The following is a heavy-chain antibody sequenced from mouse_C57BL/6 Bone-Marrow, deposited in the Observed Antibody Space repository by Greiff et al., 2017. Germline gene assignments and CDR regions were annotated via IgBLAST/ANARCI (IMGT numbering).Heavy chain of an antibody. CDR2: IDPSDNYT. V-gene: IGHV1-59*01. D-gene: IGHD2-3*01. CDR1: GYTFTSYW. Sequence: VQLQQPGAELVRPGTSVKLSCKASGYTFTSYWMHWVKQRPGQGLEWIGVIDPSDNYTNYNQKFKGKATLTVYTSSSAAYMQLSSLTSDDAAVYYCASYDGFPFAYWGQGTLVTVAA. J-gene: IGHJ3*01. CDR3: ASYDGFPFAY.